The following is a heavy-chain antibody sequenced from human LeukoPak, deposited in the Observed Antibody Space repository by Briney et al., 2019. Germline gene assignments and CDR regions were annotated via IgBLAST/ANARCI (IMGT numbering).Heavy chain of an antibody. V-gene: IGHV3-23*01. CDR1: GFTFNTSA. Sequence: AGGSPRLSCAGSGFTFNTSAMSWVRQAPGKGLEWVSAISGSGRSTYYTDSVRGRFTISRDNSKNTLYLQMNSLRAEDTAVYFCAKGRGTRVYNWFDTWGQGILVTVSS. CDR3: AKGRGTRVYNWFDT. J-gene: IGHJ5*02. CDR2: ISGSGRST. D-gene: IGHD1-26*01.